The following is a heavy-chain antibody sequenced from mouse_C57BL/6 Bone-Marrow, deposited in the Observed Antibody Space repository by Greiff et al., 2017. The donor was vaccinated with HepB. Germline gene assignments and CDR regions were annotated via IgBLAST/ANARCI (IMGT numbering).Heavy chain of an antibody. Sequence: VQLQESGAELARPGASVKLSCKASGYTFTSYGISWVKQRTGQGLEWIGEIYPRSGNTYYNEKFKGKATLTADKSSSTAYMELRSLTSEDSAVYFCAREGDWYFDVWGTGTTVTVSS. V-gene: IGHV1-81*01. CDR3: AREGDWYFDV. J-gene: IGHJ1*03. CDR2: IYPRSGNT. CDR1: GYTFTSYG.